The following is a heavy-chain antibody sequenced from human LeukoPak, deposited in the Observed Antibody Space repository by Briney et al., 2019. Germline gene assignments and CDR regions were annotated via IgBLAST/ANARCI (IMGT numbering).Heavy chain of an antibody. CDR1: GYTFNNYD. CDR2: ISDYGNT. V-gene: IGHV1-18*01. J-gene: IGHJ4*02. D-gene: IGHD1-26*01. CDR3: ARGFVGPGPDY. Sequence: ASVKVSCKSSGYTFNNYDIDWVRPAPGQGLKWMGWISDYGNTNTAQKLQGRVTMTTDTSTNIANMELRSLKSYDSAGYYRARGFVGPGPDYWGQGTLVTVSS.